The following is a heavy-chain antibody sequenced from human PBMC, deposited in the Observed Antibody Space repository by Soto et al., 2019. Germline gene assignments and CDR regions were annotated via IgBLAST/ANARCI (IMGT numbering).Heavy chain of an antibody. CDR3: LIDIFDSVAPGGI. Sequence: PSDTLSLTCNVSGASVTSGAYYWSWIRQFPGAGLEWIGYIYFTGNRESTYYNPSLKSRLSMSMDTSNNLFSLKLTSVTAADTAIFFCLIDIFDSVAPGGIWGPGRRVSVST. CDR2: IYFTGNREST. D-gene: IGHD3-9*01. J-gene: IGHJ4*02. CDR1: GASVTSGAYY. V-gene: IGHV4-30-4*02.